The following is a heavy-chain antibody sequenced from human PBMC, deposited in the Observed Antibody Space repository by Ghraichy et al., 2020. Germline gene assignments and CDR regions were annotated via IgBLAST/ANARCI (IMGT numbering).Heavy chain of an antibody. V-gene: IGHV3-48*02. Sequence: GGSLRLSCAASGFTFGSYSMNWVRQAPGKGLEWVSYISSISTIYNADSVKGRFTISRDIAKNSLYLQMNSLRDEDTAVYYCARGMGRGRDAFDIWGQGTMVTVSS. D-gene: IGHD2-8*01. CDR2: ISSISTI. J-gene: IGHJ3*02. CDR1: GFTFGSYS. CDR3: ARGMGRGRDAFDI.